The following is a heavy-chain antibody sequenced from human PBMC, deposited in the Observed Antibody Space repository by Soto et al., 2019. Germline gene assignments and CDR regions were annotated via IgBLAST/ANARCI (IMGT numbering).Heavy chain of an antibody. CDR3: ARDLRLASRGYFDY. J-gene: IGHJ4*02. Sequence: SVKVSCKASGGTFSSYAISWVRQAPGQGLEWMGGIIPIFGTANYAQKFQGRVTITADESASTAYMELSSLRSEDTAVYYCARDLRLASRGYFDYWGQGTQVTVSS. V-gene: IGHV1-69*13. D-gene: IGHD2-15*01. CDR2: IIPIFGTA. CDR1: GGTFSSYA.